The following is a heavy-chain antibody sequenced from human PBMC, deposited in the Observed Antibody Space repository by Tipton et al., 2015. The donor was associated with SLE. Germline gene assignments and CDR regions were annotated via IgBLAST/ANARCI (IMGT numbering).Heavy chain of an antibody. CDR3: AGDRNILYLSASTEVDAFDI. CDR1: GGSISSSSYY. CDR2: MFYSGNS. V-gene: IGHV4-39*07. J-gene: IGHJ3*02. D-gene: IGHD3-9*01. Sequence: TLSLTCTVSGGSISSSSYYWGWLRQPPGKGLEWIGGMFYSGNSYYNPSLKSRVTISPDTSKNQFSLVLTSVTAADTAVYFCAGDRNILYLSASTEVDAFDIWGQGTTVIVSS.